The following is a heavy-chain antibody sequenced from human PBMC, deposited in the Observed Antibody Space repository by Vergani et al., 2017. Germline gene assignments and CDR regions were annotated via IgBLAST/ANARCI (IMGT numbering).Heavy chain of an antibody. J-gene: IGHJ4*02. Sequence: QVQLVQSGAEVKKPGSSVKVSCKASGGTFSSYAISWVRQAPGQGLEWMGRIIPILGIANYAQKFQGRVTITADQSTSTAYMGLSSLRSEDTAVYYCARVGGYDYYDSSGYDYWGQGTLVTVSS. D-gene: IGHD3-22*01. CDR1: GGTFSSYA. CDR2: IIPILGIA. CDR3: ARVGGYDYYDSSGYDY. V-gene: IGHV1-69*04.